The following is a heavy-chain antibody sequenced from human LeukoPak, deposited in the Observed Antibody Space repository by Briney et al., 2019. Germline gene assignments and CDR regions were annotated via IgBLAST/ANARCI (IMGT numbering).Heavy chain of an antibody. Sequence: PGGSLRLSCAASGFTFSTYAMSWVRQAPEKGLEWVSAISGRGGGTYYADSVKGRFTISRDNSKDTLYLQMNSLRAEDTAVYYCAKPFRSTTTYDYWGQGTLVTVSS. CDR2: ISGRGGGT. J-gene: IGHJ4*02. V-gene: IGHV3-23*01. D-gene: IGHD1-26*01. CDR1: GFTFSTYA. CDR3: AKPFRSTTTYDY.